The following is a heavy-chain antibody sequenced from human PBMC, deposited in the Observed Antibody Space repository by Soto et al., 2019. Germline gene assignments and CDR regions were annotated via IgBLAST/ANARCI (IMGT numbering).Heavy chain of an antibody. V-gene: IGHV2-5*02. Sequence: QITLKESGPTLVKPTQTLTLTCTFSGFSLTTDRVGVGWIRQPPGEALEWLAVIYWDDSKTYRPSLESRLTITKDTAKNQVARTMTNMDALDTATYDCAHAYGGRSVCWGQGTLVTVSS. CDR2: IYWDDSK. CDR3: AHAYGGRSVC. CDR1: GFSLTTDRVG. D-gene: IGHD1-26*01. J-gene: IGHJ4*02.